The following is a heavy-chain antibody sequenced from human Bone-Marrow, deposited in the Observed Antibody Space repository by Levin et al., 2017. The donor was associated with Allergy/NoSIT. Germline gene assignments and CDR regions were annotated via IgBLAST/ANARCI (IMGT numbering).Heavy chain of an antibody. V-gene: IGHV1-18*01. Sequence: PGGSLRLSCKASGYTLTSYGFSWVRQAPGQGLEWMGWISGYSGNTNYAQKFQGRVTMTRDTSASTGYMELRSLRSDDTAVYYCARDSSSPYSYYYYGMDVWGQGTTVTVSS. CDR1: GYTLTSYG. CDR2: ISGYSGNT. CDR3: ARDSSSPYSYYYYGMDV. D-gene: IGHD6-13*01. J-gene: IGHJ6*02.